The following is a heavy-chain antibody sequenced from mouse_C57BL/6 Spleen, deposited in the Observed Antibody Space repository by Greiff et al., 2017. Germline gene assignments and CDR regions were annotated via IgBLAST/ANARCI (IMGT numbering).Heavy chain of an antibody. CDR1: GYTFTDYY. CDR3: ARGGDSYDVYLDY. CDR2: INPNNGGT. Sequence: EVQLQQSGPELVKPGASVKISCKASGYTFTDYYMNWVKQSPGKSLEWIGDINPNNGGTIYNQKFKGKATLTVDKSSSTAYMELRSLTSEDTAVYYCARGGDSYDVYLDYWGQGTTLTVSS. V-gene: IGHV1-18*01. D-gene: IGHD3-3*01. J-gene: IGHJ4*01.